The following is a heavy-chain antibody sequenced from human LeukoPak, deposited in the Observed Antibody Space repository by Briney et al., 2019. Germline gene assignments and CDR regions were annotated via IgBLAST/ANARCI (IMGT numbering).Heavy chain of an antibody. CDR3: ARSSSWFPFDY. Sequence: SETLSLTCAVCGGSFSGYYWSWIRQPPGKGLEWIGEINHSGSTNYNPSLKSRVTISVDTSKNQFSLKLSSVTAADTAVYYCARSSSWFPFDYWGQGTLVTVSS. J-gene: IGHJ4*02. CDR2: INHSGST. CDR1: GGSFSGYY. V-gene: IGHV4-34*01. D-gene: IGHD3-10*01.